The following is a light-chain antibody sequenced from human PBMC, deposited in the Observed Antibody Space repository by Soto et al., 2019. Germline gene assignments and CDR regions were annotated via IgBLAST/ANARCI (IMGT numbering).Light chain of an antibody. CDR2: GAS. Sequence: DIQLTQSPSFLSASVGDRVTITCRASQDISTYLAWYQQKPGKAPKLLVYGASTLQSGVPSRFRGSGSGTRFTLTISSLQPEDFANYYCQQLNDYPLTFGGGTEVEIK. CDR1: QDISTY. J-gene: IGKJ4*01. V-gene: IGKV1-9*01. CDR3: QQLNDYPLT.